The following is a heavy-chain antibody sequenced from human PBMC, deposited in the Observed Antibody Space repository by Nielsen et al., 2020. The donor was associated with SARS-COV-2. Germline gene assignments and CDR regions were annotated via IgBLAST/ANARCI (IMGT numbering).Heavy chain of an antibody. J-gene: IGHJ4*02. Sequence: GGSLRLSCAASGFTFDDYAMHWVRQAPGKGLEWVSGISWNSGSIGCADSVKGRFTISRDNAKNSLYLQMNSLRVEDTAVYYCARDPSGWGLEYWGQGVLVTVSS. CDR2: ISWNSGSI. V-gene: IGHV3-9*01. CDR1: GFTFDDYA. D-gene: IGHD6-19*01. CDR3: ARDPSGWGLEY.